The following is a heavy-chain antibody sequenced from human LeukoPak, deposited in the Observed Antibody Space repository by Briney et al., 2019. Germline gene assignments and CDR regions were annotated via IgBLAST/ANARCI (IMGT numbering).Heavy chain of an antibody. Sequence: ASVKVSCKASGGTFSSYAISWVRQAPGQGLEWMGRIIPILGIASYAQKFQGRVTITADKSTSTAYMELSSLRSKDTAVYYCARGRYSSGWYGGFDYWGQGTLVTVSS. D-gene: IGHD6-19*01. J-gene: IGHJ4*02. V-gene: IGHV1-69*04. CDR1: GGTFSSYA. CDR3: ARGRYSSGWYGGFDY. CDR2: IIPILGIA.